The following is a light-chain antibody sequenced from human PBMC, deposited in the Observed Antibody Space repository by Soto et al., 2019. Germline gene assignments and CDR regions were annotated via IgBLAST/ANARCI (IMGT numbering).Light chain of an antibody. J-gene: IGLJ1*01. V-gene: IGLV2-14*01. CDR3: SSYTSSSSYV. CDR2: EVS. CDR1: SSDVGGYNY. Sequence: QSVLAQPASVSGSPGRSITISCTGTSSDVGGYNYVSWYQQHPGKAPKLMIYEVSSRPSGISNRFSGSKSGNTASLTISGLQAEDEADYYCSSYTSSSSYVFGTGTKVTVL.